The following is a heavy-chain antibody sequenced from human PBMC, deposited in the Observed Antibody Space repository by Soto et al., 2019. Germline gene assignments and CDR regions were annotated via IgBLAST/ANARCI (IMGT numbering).Heavy chain of an antibody. D-gene: IGHD3-10*01. CDR3: ARGHTTFGFYYYGLDV. CDR2: IPNSGST. Sequence: QVQLQESGPGLVKPSQTLSLTCTVSGGSISRDRYFWSWVRQHPGKGLEWIAYIPNSGSTYFNPSLKSRVPFSVETSKSQFSLNLTSVTAADTAVYYCARGHTTFGFYYYGLDVWGQGTTVIVSS. J-gene: IGHJ6*02. V-gene: IGHV4-31*03. CDR1: GGSISRDRYF.